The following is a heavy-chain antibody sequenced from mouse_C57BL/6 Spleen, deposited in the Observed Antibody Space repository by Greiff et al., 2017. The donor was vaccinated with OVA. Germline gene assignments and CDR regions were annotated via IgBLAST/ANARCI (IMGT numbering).Heavy chain of an antibody. CDR2: IDPETGGT. J-gene: IGHJ4*01. Sequence: VQLQQSGAELVRPGASVTLSCKASGYTFTDYEMHWVKQTPVHGLEWIGAIDPETGGTAYNQKFKGKAILTADKSSSTAYMELRSLTSEDSAVYYCTRGGYPRDYAMDYWGQGTSVTVSS. CDR1: GYTFTDYE. D-gene: IGHD2-2*01. CDR3: TRGGYPRDYAMDY. V-gene: IGHV1-15*01.